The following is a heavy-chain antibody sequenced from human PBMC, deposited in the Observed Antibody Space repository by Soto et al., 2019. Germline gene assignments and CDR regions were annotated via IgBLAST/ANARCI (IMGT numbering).Heavy chain of an antibody. D-gene: IGHD2-8*01. J-gene: IGHJ6*02. CDR3: AREPIVLMVYANSENYGMDV. Sequence: QVQLVQSGAEVKKPGASVKVSCKASGYTFTSYGISWVRQAPGQGLEWMGWISAYNGNTNYAQKLQGRVTMTTDTSTSTVYMELRSLRSDDTAVYYCAREPIVLMVYANSENYGMDVWGQGTTVTVSS. CDR2: ISAYNGNT. V-gene: IGHV1-18*01. CDR1: GYTFTSYG.